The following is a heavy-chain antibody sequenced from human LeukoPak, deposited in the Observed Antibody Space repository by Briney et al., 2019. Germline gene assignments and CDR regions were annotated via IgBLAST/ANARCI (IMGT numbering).Heavy chain of an antibody. D-gene: IGHD3-10*01. CDR3: ASTTFYYGSGSYYYEGFDP. CDR2: IYYSGST. J-gene: IGHJ5*02. CDR1: GGSISSGNNY. Sequence: PSQTLSLTCTVAGGSISSGNNYWSWIRQHPGKGLEWIGYIYYSGSTHYNPSLKSRITISVDTSKNQFSLKVNSVTAADTAVYYCASTTFYYGSGSYYYEGFDPWGQGTLVTVSS. V-gene: IGHV4-31*03.